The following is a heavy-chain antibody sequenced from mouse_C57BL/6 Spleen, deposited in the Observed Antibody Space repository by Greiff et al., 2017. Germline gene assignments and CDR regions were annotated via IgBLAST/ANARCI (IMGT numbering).Heavy chain of an antibody. J-gene: IGHJ3*01. D-gene: IGHD1-1*01. CDR3: ARNYLRGFAY. CDR2: IYPSDSET. CDR1: GYTFTSYW. Sequence: QVQLQQPGAELVRPGSSVKLSCKASGYTFTSYWMDWVKQRPGQGLEWIGNIYPSDSETHYNQKFKDKATLTVDKSSSTAYMQLSSLTSEDSAVYYCARNYLRGFAYWGQGTLVTVSA. V-gene: IGHV1-61*01.